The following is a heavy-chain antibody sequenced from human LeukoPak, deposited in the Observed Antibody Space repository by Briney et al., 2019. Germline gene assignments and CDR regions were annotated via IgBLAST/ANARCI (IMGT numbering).Heavy chain of an antibody. Sequence: SGGSLRLSCAASGFTFSSYSMNWVRQAPGKGLEWVSSISSSSSYIYYADSVKGRFTISRDNAKNSLYLQMNSLRAEDTAVYYCARVSITIFGVAIDAFDIWGQGTMVTVSS. CDR2: ISSSSSYI. J-gene: IGHJ3*02. CDR3: ARVSITIFGVAIDAFDI. D-gene: IGHD3-3*01. V-gene: IGHV3-21*01. CDR1: GFTFSSYS.